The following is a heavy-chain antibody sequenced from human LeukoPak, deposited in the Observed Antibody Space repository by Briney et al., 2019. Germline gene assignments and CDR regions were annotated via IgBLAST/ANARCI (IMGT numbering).Heavy chain of an antibody. Sequence: ASVKVSCKASGYTFTGYYMHWVRQAPGQGLEWMGWINPNSGGTNYAQKFQGRVTMTRDTSISTAYMELSRLRSDDTAVYYCARDDLRRQLDYGMDVWGQGTTVTVSS. CDR3: ARDDLRRQLDYGMDV. CDR2: INPNSGGT. CDR1: GYTFTGYY. V-gene: IGHV1-2*02. D-gene: IGHD5-18*01. J-gene: IGHJ6*02.